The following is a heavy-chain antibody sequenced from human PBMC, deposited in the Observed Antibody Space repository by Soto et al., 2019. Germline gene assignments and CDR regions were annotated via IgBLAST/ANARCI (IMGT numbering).Heavy chain of an antibody. J-gene: IGHJ4*02. CDR2: ISYDGSSK. CDR1: GFTFSTYG. D-gene: IGHD3-22*01. V-gene: IGHV3-30*18. Sequence: QVQLVESGGGVVQPGRSLRLSCAASGFTFSTYGIHWVRQAPGKGMGWVALISYDGSSKYYADSVKGRFTISRDNSNNTLYLQMNSLRAEDTAIYYCAKDKYYYDSRGFPDYWGQGTLVTVSS. CDR3: AKDKYYYDSRGFPDY.